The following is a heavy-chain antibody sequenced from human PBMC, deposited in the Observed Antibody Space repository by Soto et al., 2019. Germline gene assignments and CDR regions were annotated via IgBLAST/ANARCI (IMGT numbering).Heavy chain of an antibody. CDR2: IYYSGST. V-gene: IGHV4-39*01. CDR3: ARAVVTYFFDF. D-gene: IGHD2-15*01. CDR1: GGSISSGYYY. J-gene: IGHJ4*02. Sequence: PSETLSLTCTVSGGSISSGYYYWDWIRQPPGKGLEWIGNIYYSGSTFYNPSLKSRVTMSVDTSKNQFSLRLSSVTAADTAVYYCARAVVTYFFDFWGQGTLVTVSS.